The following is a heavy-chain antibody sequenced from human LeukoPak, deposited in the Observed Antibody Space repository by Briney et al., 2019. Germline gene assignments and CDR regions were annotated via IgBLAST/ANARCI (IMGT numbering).Heavy chain of an antibody. D-gene: IGHD3-22*01. V-gene: IGHV3-30*04. J-gene: IGHJ6*02. Sequence: GRSLRLSCAASGFTFSNYAVHWVRQAPGKGLEWVAVISFDGNNKYYADSVKGRFTISRDNSKNTLYLQMNSLRAEDTAVYYCARDYDSSGYYYLYYYYGMDVWGQGTTVTVSS. CDR1: GFTFSNYA. CDR2: ISFDGNNK. CDR3: ARDYDSSGYYYLYYYYGMDV.